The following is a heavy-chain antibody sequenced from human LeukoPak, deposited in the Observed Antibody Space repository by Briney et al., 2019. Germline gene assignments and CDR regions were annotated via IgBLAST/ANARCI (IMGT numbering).Heavy chain of an antibody. D-gene: IGHD4-17*01. CDR2: IYYSGST. CDR3: ARHRPTTVTTVGYYFDY. J-gene: IGHJ4*02. Sequence: SETLSLTCTVSGGSISSYYWNWIRQPPGKGLEWIGYIYYSGSTNYNPSLKSRVTILLDTSKNQFSLRLSSVTAADTAVYYCARHRPTTVTTVGYYFDYWGQGTLVTVSS. V-gene: IGHV4-59*08. CDR1: GGSISSYY.